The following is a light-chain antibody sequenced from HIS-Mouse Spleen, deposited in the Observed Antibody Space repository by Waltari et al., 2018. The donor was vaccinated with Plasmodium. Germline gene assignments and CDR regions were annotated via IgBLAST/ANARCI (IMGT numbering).Light chain of an antibody. Sequence: DIQMTQSPSTLSASVGDRVTITCRASQSISSWLAWYQQKPGKAPKLLIYTASSLESGVPSRFSGSGSGTEFTLTISSLQPDDFATYYCQQCNSLLTFGGGTKVEIK. CDR1: QSISSW. CDR3: QQCNSLLT. V-gene: IGKV1-5*03. CDR2: TAS. J-gene: IGKJ4*02.